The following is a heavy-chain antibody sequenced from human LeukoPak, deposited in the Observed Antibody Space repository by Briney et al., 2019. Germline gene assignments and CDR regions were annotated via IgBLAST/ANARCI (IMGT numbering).Heavy chain of an antibody. CDR1: GYTFTSYY. CDR3: ARVITSTSWGEYNWFDP. D-gene: IGHD3-16*01. Sequence: GASVKVSCKASGYTFTSYYMHWVRQAPGQGLEWMGIINPSGGSTSYAQKFQGRVTMTRDMSTSTVYMELSSLRSEDTAVYYCARVITSTSWGEYNWFDPWGQGTLVTVSS. J-gene: IGHJ5*02. V-gene: IGHV1-46*01. CDR2: INPSGGST.